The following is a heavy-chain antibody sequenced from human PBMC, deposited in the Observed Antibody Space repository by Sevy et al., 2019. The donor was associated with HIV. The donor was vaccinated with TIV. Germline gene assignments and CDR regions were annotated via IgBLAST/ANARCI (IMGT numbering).Heavy chain of an antibody. V-gene: IGHV3-23*01. J-gene: IGHJ4*02. CDR2: ISGSGGST. Sequence: GGSLRLSCAASGFTFSSYAMSWVRQSPGKGLEWVSAISGSGGSTYYADSVKGRFTISRDNSKNTLYLQMNSLRAEDTAVYYCATSMTTVTTLDYWGQGTLVTVSS. CDR1: GFTFSSYA. D-gene: IGHD4-17*01. CDR3: ATSMTTVTTLDY.